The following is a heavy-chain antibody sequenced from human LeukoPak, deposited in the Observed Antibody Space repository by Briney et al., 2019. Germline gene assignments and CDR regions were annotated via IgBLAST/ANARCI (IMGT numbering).Heavy chain of an antibody. V-gene: IGHV3-23*01. J-gene: IGHJ4*02. CDR3: AKKPGYYDILTGPISYFDY. CDR1: GFTFSSYA. Sequence: PGGSLRLSCAASGFTFSSYAMSWVRQAPGKGLEWVSAISGSGGSTYYADSVKGRFTISRDNSKNTLYLQMNSLRAEDTAVYYCAKKPGYYDILTGPISYFDYWGQGTLVTVSS. D-gene: IGHD3-9*01. CDR2: ISGSGGST.